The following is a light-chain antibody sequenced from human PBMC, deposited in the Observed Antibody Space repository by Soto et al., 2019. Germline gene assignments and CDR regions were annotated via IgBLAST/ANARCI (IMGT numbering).Light chain of an antibody. CDR2: AAS. CDR3: QQYGSSPYT. V-gene: IGKV3-20*01. J-gene: IGKJ2*01. CDR1: QSVSSSY. Sequence: EIVLTQSPGTLSLSPGERATLSCRASQSVSSSYLAWYQQKPGQAPRLLIFAASSRATGIPDRFNGSGSGTYFTLTISRLDPEDFAVYYCQQYGSSPYTFGQGTKLEIK.